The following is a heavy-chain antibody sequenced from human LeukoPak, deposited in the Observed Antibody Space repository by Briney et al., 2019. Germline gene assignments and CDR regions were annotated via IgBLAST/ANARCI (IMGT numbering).Heavy chain of an antibody. V-gene: IGHV4-4*07. CDR2: IYTSGST. D-gene: IGHD2-2*01. Sequence: SETLSLTCTVSGGSISSYYWSWIRQPAGKGLEWIGRIYTSGSTNYNPSLKSRVTMSVDTSKNQFSLKLSSVTAADTAVYYCARSTQLGYCSSTSCYDWNLDYWGQGTLVTVSS. J-gene: IGHJ4*02. CDR1: GGSISSYY. CDR3: ARSTQLGYCSSTSCYDWNLDY.